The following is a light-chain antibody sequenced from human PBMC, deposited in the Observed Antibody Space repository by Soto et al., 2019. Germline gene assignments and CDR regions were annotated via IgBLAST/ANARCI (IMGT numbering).Light chain of an antibody. V-gene: IGLV2-8*01. CDR2: DVS. CDR3: SSYTDRNNLV. J-gene: IGLJ1*01. CDR1: SSDIGGYDS. Sequence: QSALTQPASVSGSPGQSVTISCTGTSSDIGGYDSVSWYQQHPGKAPKVMIYDVSKRPSGVPDRFSGSKSGDTASLTVSALQAEDEADYYCSSYTDRNNLVFGTGTRSPS.